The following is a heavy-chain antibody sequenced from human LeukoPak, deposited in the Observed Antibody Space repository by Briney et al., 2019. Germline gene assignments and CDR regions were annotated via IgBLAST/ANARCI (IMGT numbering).Heavy chain of an antibody. CDR2: ISTYNGNT. D-gene: IGHD2-21*02. V-gene: IGHV1-18*01. CDR1: GYTFTSYG. J-gene: IGHJ6*03. Sequence: ASVKVSCKASGYTFTSYGISWVRQAPGQGLEWMGWISTYNGNTNYAQKLQGRVTMTTDTSTNTAYMELRSLRSDDTAVYYCATVAYCGGDCYSYYYYYMDVWGKGTTVTVSS. CDR3: ATVAYCGGDCYSYYYYYMDV.